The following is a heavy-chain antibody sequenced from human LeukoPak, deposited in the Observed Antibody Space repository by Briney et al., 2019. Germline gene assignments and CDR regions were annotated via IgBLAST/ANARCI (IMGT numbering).Heavy chain of an antibody. Sequence: PGGSLRLSCAASGFIFSDYGIHWVRQAPGKGLEWVAFIRYDESNTYYGDSVKGRFTISRDNSKNTVYLQMNSLRAEDTAVYYCARGLTYGPYINFDYWGRGTLVTVSS. D-gene: IGHD4-17*01. CDR2: IRYDESNT. J-gene: IGHJ4*02. CDR3: ARGLTYGPYINFDY. CDR1: GFIFSDYG. V-gene: IGHV3-30*02.